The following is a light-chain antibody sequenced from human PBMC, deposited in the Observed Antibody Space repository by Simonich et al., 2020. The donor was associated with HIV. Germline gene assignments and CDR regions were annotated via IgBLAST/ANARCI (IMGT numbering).Light chain of an antibody. CDR3: QSYDSRLSGPV. V-gene: IGLV1-40*01. J-gene: IGLJ2*01. CDR1: SSNIGAGYD. CDR2: GNS. Sequence: QSVLTQPPSVSGAPGQRVTISCTGSSSNIGAGYDGHWYQQLPGTAPKLLIYGNSNRPSGVPDRFSGSKSGTSASLAITGLQAEDEADYYCQSYDSRLSGPVFGGGTKLTVL.